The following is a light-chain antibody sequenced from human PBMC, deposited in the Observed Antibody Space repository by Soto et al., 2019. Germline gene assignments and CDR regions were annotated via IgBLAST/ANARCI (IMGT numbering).Light chain of an antibody. CDR1: QSISSSY. V-gene: IGKV3-20*01. CDR3: QQFGSSPMT. CDR2: GAS. J-gene: IGKJ5*01. Sequence: EIVLTQSPGTLSLSPGDGATLSCRASQSISSSYLAWYQQKPGQAPRLLLYGASSRATGISDRFIGRGSGTDLTLTISRLEPDDFAVYYCQQFGSSPMTFGQGTRLEIE.